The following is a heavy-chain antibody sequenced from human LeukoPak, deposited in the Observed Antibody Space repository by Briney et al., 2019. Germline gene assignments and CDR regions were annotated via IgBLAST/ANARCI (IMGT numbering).Heavy chain of an antibody. CDR1: GFTFSGYA. V-gene: IGHV3-11*06. J-gene: IGHJ5*02. CDR3: ARVSQWLGMNWFDP. D-gene: IGHD6-19*01. CDR2: ISSSSSYT. Sequence: GGSLRLSCEASGFTFSGYAVSWIRQAPGKGLEWVSYISSSSSYTNYADSVKGRFTISRDNAKNSLYLQMNSLRAEDTAVYYCARVSQWLGMNWFDPWGQGTLVTVSS.